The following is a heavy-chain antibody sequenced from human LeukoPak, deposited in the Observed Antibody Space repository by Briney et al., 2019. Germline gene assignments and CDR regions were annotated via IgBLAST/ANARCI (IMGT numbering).Heavy chain of an antibody. CDR2: IYYSGGT. CDR1: GGSISGYY. V-gene: IGHV4-59*08. J-gene: IGHJ5*02. Sequence: PSETLSLTCTVSGGSISGYYWSWIRQPPGKGLEWVGNIYYSGGTNYNPSLKSRVTMSVDTSKNQFSLKLSSVTAADTAVYYCARHPEWEREAGSTWGQGTLVTVSS. D-gene: IGHD3-10*01. CDR3: ARHPEWEREAGST.